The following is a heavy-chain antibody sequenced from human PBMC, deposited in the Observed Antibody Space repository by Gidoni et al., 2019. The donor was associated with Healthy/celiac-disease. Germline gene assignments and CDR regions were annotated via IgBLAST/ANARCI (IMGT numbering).Heavy chain of an antibody. CDR2: INHSGST. D-gene: IGHD6-6*01. CDR1: GGSFSGYY. Sequence: QVQLQQWGAGLLKTSETLSLTCAVYGGSFSGYYWSWIRQPPGKGLEWIGEINHSGSTNYNPSLKSRVSISVDTSKNQFSLKLSSVTAADTAMYYCARSRPARILGYYYYYMDVWGKGTTVTVSS. V-gene: IGHV4-34*01. J-gene: IGHJ6*03. CDR3: ARSRPARILGYYYYYMDV.